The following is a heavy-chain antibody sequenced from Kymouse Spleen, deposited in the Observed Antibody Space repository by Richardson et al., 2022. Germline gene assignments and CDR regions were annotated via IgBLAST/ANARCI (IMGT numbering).Heavy chain of an antibody. D-gene: IGHD5-18,IGHD5-18*01. CDR1: GGSISSSNW. CDR2: IYHSGST. Sequence: QVQLQESGPGLVKPSGTLSLTCAVSGGSISSSNWWSWVRQPPGKGLEWIGEIYHSGSTNYNPSLKSRVTISVDKSKNQFSLKLSSVTAADTAVYYCARGDTAMVRGLYYYYGMDVWGQGTTVTVSS. CDR3: ARGDTAMVRGLYYYYGMDV. V-gene: IGHV4-4*02. J-gene: IGHJ6*02.